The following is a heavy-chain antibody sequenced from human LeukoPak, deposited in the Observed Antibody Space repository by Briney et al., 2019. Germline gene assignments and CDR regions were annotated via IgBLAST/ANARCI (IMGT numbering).Heavy chain of an antibody. Sequence: ASVMVSCKASGYTFTGYYIHWVRQAPGQGLEWMGWINPNSGDTNYAQKFQDRVTLSRDTSISTAYMELTKLRSDDTAVYYCARPNGDYHNWFDPWGQGTLVTVSS. CDR2: INPNSGDT. CDR3: ARPNGDYHNWFDP. D-gene: IGHD4-17*01. J-gene: IGHJ5*02. V-gene: IGHV1-2*02. CDR1: GYTFTGYY.